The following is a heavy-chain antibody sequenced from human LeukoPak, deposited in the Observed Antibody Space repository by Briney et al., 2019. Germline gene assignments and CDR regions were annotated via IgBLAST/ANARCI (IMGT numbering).Heavy chain of an antibody. CDR3: ANLSPSQAGNYYNGDY. V-gene: IGHV3-23*01. D-gene: IGHD3-10*01. CDR1: GFTFSSYA. Sequence: PGGSLRLSCAASGFTFSSYAMSWVRQAPGKGLEWVSAISGSGGNTYYADSVKGRFTISRDNSKSTLCLQMNSLIAEDTGVYYCANLSPSQAGNYYNGDYWGQGTLVTVSS. CDR2: ISGSGGNT. J-gene: IGHJ4*02.